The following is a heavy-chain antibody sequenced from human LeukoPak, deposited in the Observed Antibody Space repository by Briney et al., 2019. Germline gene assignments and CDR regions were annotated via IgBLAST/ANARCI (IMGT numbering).Heavy chain of an antibody. Sequence: SETLSLTCAVSGGSISSNSYYWGWIRQPPGKGLEWIGSIYYSGSTYYNPSLKSRVTISVDTSKNQFSLKLSSVTAADTAVYYCARTRYYYNSRSYGAPYYFDYWGQGTLVAVSS. CDR1: GGSISSNSYY. D-gene: IGHD3-10*01. V-gene: IGHV4-39*01. CDR2: IYYSGST. J-gene: IGHJ4*02. CDR3: ARTRYYYNSRSYGAPYYFDY.